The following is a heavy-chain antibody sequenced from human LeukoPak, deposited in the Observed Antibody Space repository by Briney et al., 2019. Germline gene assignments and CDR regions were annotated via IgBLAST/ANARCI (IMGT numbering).Heavy chain of an antibody. D-gene: IGHD6-13*01. Sequence: GASVKVSCKASGGTFSSYAISWVRQAPGQGLEWMGGIIPIFVTKNYAQKFQDRVTITADESTSTAYMELSSLRSEDTAVYYCARARGLYSRITTAWEYWGQGTLVTVSS. CDR2: IIPIFVTK. CDR1: GGTFSSYA. V-gene: IGHV1-69*13. CDR3: ARARGLYSRITTAWEY. J-gene: IGHJ4*02.